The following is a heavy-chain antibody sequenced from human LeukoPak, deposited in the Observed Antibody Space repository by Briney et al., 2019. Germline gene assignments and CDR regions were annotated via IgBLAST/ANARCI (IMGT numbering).Heavy chain of an antibody. V-gene: IGHV4-59*11. D-gene: IGHD2-15*01. CDR2: VFYTGST. Sequence: SETLSLTCRVSSGSMNTHYWSWIRQPPGKGLEWIGHVFYTGSTDYNPSLRSRVAISVDRPNNQFSLKLSSVTAADTAVYYCARSGILGYCSGGSCVGGMDVWGQGTTVTVSS. CDR1: SGSMNTHY. CDR3: ARSGILGYCSGGSCVGGMDV. J-gene: IGHJ6*02.